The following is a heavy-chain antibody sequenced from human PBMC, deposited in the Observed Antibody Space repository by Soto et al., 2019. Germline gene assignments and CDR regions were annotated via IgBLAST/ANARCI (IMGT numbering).Heavy chain of an antibody. CDR3: AHMSTYYDFWSGFYSLWTDMDF. V-gene: IGHV2-5*02. Sequence: PTRTVTMKCTFPWFSHHNRREGVGWIRQPPGKALEWLALIYWDDDKRYSPSLKSRLTITKDTSKNQVVLTMTNMDPVDTATYYCAHMSTYYDFWSGFYSLWTDMDFLVKGTTVTVTS. CDR2: IYWDDDK. J-gene: IGHJ6*03. CDR1: WFSHHNRREG. D-gene: IGHD3-3*01.